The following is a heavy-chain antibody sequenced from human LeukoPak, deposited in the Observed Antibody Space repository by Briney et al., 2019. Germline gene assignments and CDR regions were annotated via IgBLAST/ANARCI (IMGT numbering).Heavy chain of an antibody. CDR3: AVAPGYSYGPA. Sequence: GGSLRLSCAASGFTFSSYEMNWVRQAAGKGLEWDSYITSSGSTIYYADSVKGRFTNSRDNAKNSLYLQKTSLRAEDTAVYYCAVAPGYSYGPAWGQGTLVTVSS. D-gene: IGHD5-18*01. CDR2: ITSSGSTI. J-gene: IGHJ5*02. CDR1: GFTFSSYE. V-gene: IGHV3-48*03.